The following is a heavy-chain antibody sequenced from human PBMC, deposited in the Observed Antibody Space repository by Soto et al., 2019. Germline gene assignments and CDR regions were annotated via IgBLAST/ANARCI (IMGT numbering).Heavy chain of an antibody. Sequence: SVKVSCKVSGGTFSAYGISWVRQAPGQGLEWMGGIIPMHDTTNYAQKFQGRVTITADESTSTAYMELSSLRYEDTAVYYCARVGRQLYWLDPWGQGTLVTVSS. CDR2: IIPMHDTT. D-gene: IGHD1-1*01. V-gene: IGHV1-69*13. CDR3: ARVGRQLYWLDP. CDR1: GGTFSAYG. J-gene: IGHJ5*02.